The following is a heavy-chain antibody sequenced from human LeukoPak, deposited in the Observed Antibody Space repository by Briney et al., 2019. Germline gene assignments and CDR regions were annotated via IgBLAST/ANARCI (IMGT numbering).Heavy chain of an antibody. CDR1: GFSISSGYY. J-gene: IGHJ3*02. V-gene: IGHV4-38-2*02. CDR3: ARRPHGFDI. Sequence: SETLSLICTVSGFSISSGYYRAWIRQPPGKGLELIGRIYHSWSTHDHPSLQSRIPISLDPSKKQFSLNLSSVTAADTAVYYCARRPHGFDIWGQGTMVSVSS. CDR2: IYHSWST.